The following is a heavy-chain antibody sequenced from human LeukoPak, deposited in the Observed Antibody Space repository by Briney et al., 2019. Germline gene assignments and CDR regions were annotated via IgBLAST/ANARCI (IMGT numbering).Heavy chain of an antibody. J-gene: IGHJ4*02. CDR3: ARDNVPGYFDY. CDR2: INHSGTT. Sequence: SETLSLTCTVSGGSISSYYWGWIRQPPGKGLEWIGSINHSGTTYYNPSLKSRVTISVDPSKNQFSLKLRSVTAADTAFYYCARDNVPGYFDYWGQGALVTVSS. V-gene: IGHV4-38-2*02. CDR1: GGSISSYY. D-gene: IGHD2-8*01.